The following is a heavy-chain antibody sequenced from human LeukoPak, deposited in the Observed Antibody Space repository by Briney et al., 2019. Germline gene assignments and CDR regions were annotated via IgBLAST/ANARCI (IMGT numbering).Heavy chain of an antibody. CDR2: IRSRAYGGAA. Sequence: PGRSLRLSCTASGFTFGDYAMSWVRQAPGKGLEWVGYIRSRAYGGAAEYAASVKGRFTITRDDSKSIAYPQMSSLSIEDTAVYYCAASSGFDYWGQGTLVTVSS. V-gene: IGHV3-49*04. CDR1: GFTFGDYA. D-gene: IGHD6-25*01. CDR3: AASSGFDY. J-gene: IGHJ4*02.